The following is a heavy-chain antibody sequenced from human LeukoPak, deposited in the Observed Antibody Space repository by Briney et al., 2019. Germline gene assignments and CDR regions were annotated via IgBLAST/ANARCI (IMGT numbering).Heavy chain of an antibody. CDR2: IYTSGST. CDR1: GGSISNYY. J-gene: IGHJ4*02. D-gene: IGHD5-18*01. V-gene: IGHV4-4*07. CDR3: ARGSGYSYGYPLDY. Sequence: SETLSLTCTGSGGSISNYYWSWIRQPAGKGLEWIGRIYTSGSTNYNPSLKSRVTMSVDTSKNQFSLNLSSVTAADTAVYFCARGSGYSYGYPLDYWGQGTLVTVSS.